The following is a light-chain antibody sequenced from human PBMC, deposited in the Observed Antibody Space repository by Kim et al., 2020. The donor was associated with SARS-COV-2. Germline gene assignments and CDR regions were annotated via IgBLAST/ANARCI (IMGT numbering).Light chain of an antibody. V-gene: IGLV2-8*01. Sequence: GQSVTISCTGTSSDVGAYNYVSWYQQHPGKAPKVMIYEVTKRPSGVPDRFSGSKSGNTASLTVSGLQVEDEADYYCSSYAGSDNWVFGGGTQLTVL. CDR3: SSYAGSDNWV. CDR1: SSDVGAYNY. J-gene: IGLJ3*02. CDR2: EVT.